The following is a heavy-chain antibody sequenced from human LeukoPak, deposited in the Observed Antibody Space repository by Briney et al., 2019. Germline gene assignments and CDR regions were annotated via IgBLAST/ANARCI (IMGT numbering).Heavy chain of an antibody. CDR1: GGSISSYY. Sequence: PSETLSLTCTVSGGSISSYYWSWIRQPAGKGLEWIGRIYTSGSTNYNPPLKSRVTISVDTSNNLFSLKLSSVTAADTAVYYCARAYYYGSGRLDYWGQGTLVPVSS. CDR2: IYTSGST. V-gene: IGHV4-4*07. D-gene: IGHD3-10*01. J-gene: IGHJ4*02. CDR3: ARAYYYGSGRLDY.